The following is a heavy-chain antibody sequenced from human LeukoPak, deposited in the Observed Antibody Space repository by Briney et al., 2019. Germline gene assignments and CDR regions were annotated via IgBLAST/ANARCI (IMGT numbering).Heavy chain of an antibody. Sequence: GGSLRLSCAASGFSFRRYDMHWVRQAPGEGLEWVAATSYDGTSELYADFVKGRFSISRDNTRNTLSLQMDTLRPEDTAIYYCARAKGLAGSYLDNWFDPWGQGTRVIVSS. V-gene: IGHV3-30*04. J-gene: IGHJ5*02. CDR2: TSYDGTSE. CDR1: GFSFRRYD. CDR3: ARAKGLAGSYLDNWFDP. D-gene: IGHD1-26*01.